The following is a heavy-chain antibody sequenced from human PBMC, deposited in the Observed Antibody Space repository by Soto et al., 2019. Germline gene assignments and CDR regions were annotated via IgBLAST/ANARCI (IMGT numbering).Heavy chain of an antibody. CDR2: IYWDDDK. J-gene: IGHJ4*02. CDR3: ALNAGYHTRASYHN. CDR1: GFSLKTTGVG. V-gene: IGHV2-5*02. Sequence: QITLKESGPTLVNPTQTLTLTCSFSGFSLKTTGVGVGWIRQPPGKALEWLALIYWDDDKRYSPSLKSRLAIHNNPHQNQVVLTMAHIDPLHTATYYCALNAGYHTRASYHNWGQGTLVTVSS. D-gene: IGHD3-16*02.